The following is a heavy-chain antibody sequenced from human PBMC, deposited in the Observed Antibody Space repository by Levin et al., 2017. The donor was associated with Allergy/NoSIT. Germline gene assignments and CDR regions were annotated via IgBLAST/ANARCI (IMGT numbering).Heavy chain of an antibody. CDR1: HYTFSSFG. CDR3: AADRPVLTIEGIGNIEGYWFDP. V-gene: IGHV1-18*04. CDR2: INLYSGNT. D-gene: IGHD2/OR15-2a*01. J-gene: IGHJ5*02. Sequence: ASVKVSCKASHYTFSSFGLSWVRQAPGQGLQWLGWINLYSGNTKFAENFQDRLTLTKDTSTTTAHMELRGLRSDDTAMYYCAADRPVLTIEGIGNIEGYWFDPWGQGTLVTVSS.